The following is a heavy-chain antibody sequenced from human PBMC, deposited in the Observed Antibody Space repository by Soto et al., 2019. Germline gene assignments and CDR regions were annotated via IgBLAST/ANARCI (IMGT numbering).Heavy chain of an antibody. Sequence: GESLKISCKGSGYSFTNYWIDWVRQMPGKGLEWMGIIYPGDSDTRYSPSFQGQVTISADRSISTAYLRWSSLKASDTAIFYCAKLSGSGTTYGDYYYYDMDVWGQGTTVTVSS. J-gene: IGHJ6*02. CDR1: GYSFTNYW. D-gene: IGHD2-2*01. CDR3: AKLSGSGTTYGDYYYYDMDV. CDR2: IYPGDSDT. V-gene: IGHV5-51*01.